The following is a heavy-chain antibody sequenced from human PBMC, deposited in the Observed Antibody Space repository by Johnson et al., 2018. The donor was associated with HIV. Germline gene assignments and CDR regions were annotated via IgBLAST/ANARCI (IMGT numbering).Heavy chain of an antibody. CDR2: ISWNSGSI. CDR1: GFTFDDYA. V-gene: IGHV3-9*01. J-gene: IGHJ3*02. CDR3: TTDWALRYFDWLLHDAFDI. D-gene: IGHD3-9*01. Sequence: VLLVESGGGLVKPGGSLRLSCAASGFTFDDYAMHWVRQAPGKGLEWVSGISWNSGSIGYADSVKGRFTISRDNSKNTLYLQMNSLKTEDTAVYYCTTDWALRYFDWLLHDAFDIWGQGTMVTVSS.